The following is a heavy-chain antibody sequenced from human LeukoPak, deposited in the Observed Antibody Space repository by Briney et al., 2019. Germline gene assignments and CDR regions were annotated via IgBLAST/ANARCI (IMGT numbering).Heavy chain of an antibody. V-gene: IGHV4-30-2*01. J-gene: IGHJ4*02. Sequence: SETLSLTCTVSSGSISSGGYYWSWIRQPPGKGLDWIGYIYHSGSTYYNPSLKSRVTISVDRSKNQFSLKLSSVTAADTAVYYCQYSYYDSSGYWALYWGLGTLVTVSS. CDR2: IYHSGST. D-gene: IGHD3-22*01. CDR3: QYSYYDSSGYWALY. CDR1: SGSISSGGYY.